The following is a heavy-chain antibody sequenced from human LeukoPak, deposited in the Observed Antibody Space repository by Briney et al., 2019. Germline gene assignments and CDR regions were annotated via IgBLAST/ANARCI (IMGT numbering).Heavy chain of an antibody. CDR1: GGSISSGSYY. D-gene: IGHD6-19*01. V-gene: IGHV4-61*02. CDR3: ARDVPAAGTMDY. J-gene: IGHJ4*02. CDR2: IYTSGST. Sequence: KSSQTLSLTCTVSGGSISSGSYYWSWIRPPAGKGLEWIGRIYTSGSTNYNPSLKSRVTISVDTSKNQFSLKLSSVTAADTAVYYCARDVPAAGTMDYWGQGTLVTVSS.